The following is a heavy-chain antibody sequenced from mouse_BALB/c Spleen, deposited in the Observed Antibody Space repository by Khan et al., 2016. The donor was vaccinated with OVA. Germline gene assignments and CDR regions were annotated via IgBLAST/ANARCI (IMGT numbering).Heavy chain of an antibody. V-gene: IGHV5-6-5*01. J-gene: IGHJ2*01. CDR2: ISSGGTP. D-gene: IGHD2-14*01. Sequence: EVELVESGGGLVKPGGSLKLSCAASGFTFSSYVMSWVRQTPEKRLAWVASISSGGTPYYSERVKGRITISRENAMNSLYLQMSSLRSEDTAIYYCTREAYRYDEYYFDYWGQGTTLTVSS. CDR1: GFTFSSYV. CDR3: TREAYRYDEYYFDY.